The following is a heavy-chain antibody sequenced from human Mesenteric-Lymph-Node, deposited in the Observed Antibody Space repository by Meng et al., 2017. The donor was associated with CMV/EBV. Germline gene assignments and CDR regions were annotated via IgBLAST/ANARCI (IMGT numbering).Heavy chain of an antibody. D-gene: IGHD2/OR15-2a*01. CDR2: IYGTGIT. CDR3: AKSRSSTPGIVDD. CDR1: ALSVTRGAYH. V-gene: IGHV4-61*08. J-gene: IGHJ4*02. Sequence: HVQLHESGPGLVKPSETRPLTSLVSALSVTRGAYHWSWIRQAPGKGLEWIGYIYGTGITIYNPSLKSRVTILLETSKNQFSLKLNSVTTADTAVYYCAKSRSSTPGIVDDWGQGTLVTVSS.